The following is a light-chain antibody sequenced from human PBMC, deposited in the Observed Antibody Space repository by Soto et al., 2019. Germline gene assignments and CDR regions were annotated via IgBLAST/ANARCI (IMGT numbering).Light chain of an antibody. Sequence: ETVMTQSPATLSVSPGERVTLSCRASQSVSGKAACYQQKPGQPPSLLIYAASTRATGVPARFSGSGSGTEFTLTITSLQSEDFAVYFCQQYANCPPVIFGGGTQVEIK. CDR3: QQYANCPPVI. V-gene: IGKV3-15*01. J-gene: IGKJ4*01. CDR2: AAS. CDR1: QSVSGK.